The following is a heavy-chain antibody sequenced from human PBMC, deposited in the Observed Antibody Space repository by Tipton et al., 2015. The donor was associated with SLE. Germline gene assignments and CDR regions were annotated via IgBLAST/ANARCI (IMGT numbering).Heavy chain of an antibody. CDR1: DAYISGHY. Sequence: TLSLTCTVSDAYISGHYWSWIRQPPGKGLEWICSIHYTGSTFYNPSLKSRATISVDTSKNQFSLKLSSVTAADTAVYYCATEWYSSSSFDYWGQGTRVSVSS. CDR2: IHYTGST. D-gene: IGHD6-13*01. CDR3: ATEWYSSSSFDY. V-gene: IGHV4-59*08. J-gene: IGHJ4*02.